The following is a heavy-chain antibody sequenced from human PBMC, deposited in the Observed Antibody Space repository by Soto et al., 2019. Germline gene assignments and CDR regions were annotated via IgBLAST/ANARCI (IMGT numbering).Heavy chain of an antibody. CDR2: IDTSSSFT. D-gene: IGHD3-16*01. J-gene: IGHJ5*02. CDR1: GFTFTTFN. Sequence: LRLSCAAAGFTFTTFNMNWVRQAPGKGLEWVSSIDTSSSFTYYADSVKGRFTISRDNGKKSLYLQMDSLRAEDTAIYYCVRQQYDFLVDPWGQGTLVTVSS. V-gene: IGHV3-21*01. CDR3: VRQQYDFLVDP.